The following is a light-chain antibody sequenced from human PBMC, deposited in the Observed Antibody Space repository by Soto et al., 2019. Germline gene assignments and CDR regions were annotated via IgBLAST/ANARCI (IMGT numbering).Light chain of an antibody. CDR3: CSYAGSSTYV. J-gene: IGLJ1*01. Sequence: QSALTQPASVSGSPGQSITISCTGTSRDVGIYNLVSWYQLHPGKVPKLIIYEDTKRPSGISSRFSGSESGITAFLTISGLQAEDEADYYRCSYAGSSTYVFGTGTKVTVL. V-gene: IGLV2-23*01. CDR2: EDT. CDR1: SRDVGIYNL.